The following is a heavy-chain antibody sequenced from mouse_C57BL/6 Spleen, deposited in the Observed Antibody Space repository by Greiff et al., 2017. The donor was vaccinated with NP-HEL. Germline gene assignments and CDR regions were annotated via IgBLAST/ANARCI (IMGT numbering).Heavy chain of an antibody. CDR3: AREEGLRPFAY. V-gene: IGHV1-63*01. CDR2: IYPGGGYT. D-gene: IGHD3-1*01. Sequence: VQLQQSGAELVRPGTSVKMSCKASGYTFTNYWIGWAKQRPGHGLEWIGDIYPGGGYTNYNEKFKGKATLTADKSSSTAYMQFSSLTSEDSAIYYCAREEGLRPFAYWGQGTLVTVSA. CDR1: GYTFTNYW. J-gene: IGHJ3*01.